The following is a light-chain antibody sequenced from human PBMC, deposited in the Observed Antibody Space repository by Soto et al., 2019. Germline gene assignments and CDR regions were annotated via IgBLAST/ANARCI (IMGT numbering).Light chain of an antibody. J-gene: IGLJ2*01. CDR2: DVS. CDR1: SSDVGGYKY. Sequence: QSVLTQPASASGAPGQWVTIFCTGTSSDVGGYKYVSWHHQHPGKAPKLMIYDVSSRPSGVSNRFSGSKSGNTASLTISGLQAEDEADYYCSSYTASRTLWVFGGGTKLTVL. V-gene: IGLV2-14*01. CDR3: SSYTASRTLWV.